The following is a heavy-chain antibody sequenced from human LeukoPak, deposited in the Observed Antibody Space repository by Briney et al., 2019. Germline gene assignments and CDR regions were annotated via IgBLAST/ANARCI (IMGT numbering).Heavy chain of an antibody. CDR2: IKSKTDGGTT. V-gene: IGHV3-15*01. J-gene: IGHJ6*03. CDR3: TTGVGYRTYYYYYMDV. D-gene: IGHD5-24*01. CDR1: GFTSSNAW. Sequence: GGSLRLSCAASGFTSSNAWMSWARQAPGKGLEWVGRIKSKTDGGTTDYAAPVKGRFTISRDDSKNTLYLQMNSLKTEDTAVYYCTTGVGYRTYYYYYMDVWGKGTTVTVSS.